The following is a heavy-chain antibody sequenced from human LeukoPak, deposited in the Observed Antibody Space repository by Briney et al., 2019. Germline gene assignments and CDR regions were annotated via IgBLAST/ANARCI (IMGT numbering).Heavy chain of an antibody. Sequence: PGGSLRLSCAASGFTFSSYNMNWVRQAPGKGLEWVSCISSGSSYIYYADSVKGRFTISRDNAKNSLYLQMNSLRAEDTAVYFCARDFSAGNSAHYFDYWGQGTLVTVSS. J-gene: IGHJ4*02. V-gene: IGHV3-21*01. CDR1: GFTFSSYN. CDR3: ARDFSAGNSAHYFDY. D-gene: IGHD4-23*01. CDR2: ISSGSSYI.